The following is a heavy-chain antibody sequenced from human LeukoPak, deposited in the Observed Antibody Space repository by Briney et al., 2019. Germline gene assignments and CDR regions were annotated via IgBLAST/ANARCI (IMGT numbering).Heavy chain of an antibody. CDR3: ARDAPVVPAAMSTYYYYGMDV. V-gene: IGHV1-2*02. CDR2: INPNSGGT. J-gene: IGHJ6*02. CDR1: GYTFTGYY. Sequence: ASVTVSCKASGYTFTGYYMHWVRQAPGQGLEWMGWINPNSGGTNYAQKFQGRVTMTRDTSISTAYMELSRLRSDDTAVYYCARDAPVVPAAMSTYYYYGMDVWGQGTTVTVSS. D-gene: IGHD2-2*01.